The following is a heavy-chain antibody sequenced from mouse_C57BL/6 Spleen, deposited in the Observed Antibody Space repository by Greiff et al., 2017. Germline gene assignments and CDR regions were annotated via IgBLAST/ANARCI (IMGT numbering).Heavy chain of an antibody. CDR2: ISYDGSD. Sequence: EVKVEESGPGLVKPSPSLSLTCSVTGYSITRGYYWNWIRQFPGNQLECMGYISYDGSDNYNPSLKNRISITRDTSKNQFFLKLNSVTTEDTATYYCAHYGSSYEAYWGQGTTLTVSS. V-gene: IGHV3-6*01. J-gene: IGHJ2*01. D-gene: IGHD1-1*01. CDR1: GYSITRGYY. CDR3: AHYGSSYEAY.